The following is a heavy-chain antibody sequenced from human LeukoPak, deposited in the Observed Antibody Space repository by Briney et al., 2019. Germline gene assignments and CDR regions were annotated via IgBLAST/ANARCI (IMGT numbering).Heavy chain of an antibody. D-gene: IGHD7-27*01. CDR2: INPNSGGT. CDR3: ARAIGLGAFDI. CDR1: GYTFTVYS. J-gene: IGHJ3*02. V-gene: IGHV1-2*04. Sequence: ASVKVSCKASGYTFTVYSINWLRQAPGQGLEWMGWINPNSGGTNYAQKFQGWVTMTRDTSISTAYMELSRLRSDDTAVYYCARAIGLGAFDIWGQGTMVTVSS.